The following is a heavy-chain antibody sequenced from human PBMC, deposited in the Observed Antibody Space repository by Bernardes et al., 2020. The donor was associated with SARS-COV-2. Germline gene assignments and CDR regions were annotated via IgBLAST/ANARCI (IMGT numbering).Heavy chain of an antibody. CDR2: IYPRDSHI. Sequence: GSLKISCEGFGYTFATYWIAWVRQLPGKGLEWMGIIYPRDSHIIYSPSFQGQVTITVDRSINTAYLQWSSLKASDTAMYYCARKAAEAAEDFDFWGQGTLVTVSS. D-gene: IGHD2-15*01. CDR1: GYTFATYW. V-gene: IGHV5-51*01. CDR3: ARKAAEAAEDFDF. J-gene: IGHJ4*02.